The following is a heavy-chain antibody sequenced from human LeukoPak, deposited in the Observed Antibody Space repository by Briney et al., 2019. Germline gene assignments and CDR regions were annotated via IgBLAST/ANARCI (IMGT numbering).Heavy chain of an antibody. V-gene: IGHV3-23*01. CDR2: ISGSGGST. D-gene: IGHD6-6*01. Sequence: GGSLRLSCAASGFTFSSYAISWVRQAPGKGLEWVSAISGSGGSTYYADSVKGRFTISRDNSKNTLYLQMNSLRAEDTAVYYCAKTPPKQLAPYYFDYWGQGTLVTVSS. CDR1: GFTFSSYA. CDR3: AKTPPKQLAPYYFDY. J-gene: IGHJ4*02.